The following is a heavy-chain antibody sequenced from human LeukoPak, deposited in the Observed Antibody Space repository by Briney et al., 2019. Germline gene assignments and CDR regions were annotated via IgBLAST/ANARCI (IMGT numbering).Heavy chain of an antibody. D-gene: IGHD1-26*01. J-gene: IGHJ4*02. V-gene: IGHV1-18*01. CDR3: ATRGGSYSHSEC. CDR2: VSPFNGNT. CDR1: VYTFTIYG. Sequence: ASVNVCSTASVYTFTIYGIIWVRQAPRHGLQWMGWVSPFNGNTDYAPKLQGRVTMTTDTSTTTAYPPLRSLTSDDPAASSCATRGGSYSHSECWGQGTLVTAAS.